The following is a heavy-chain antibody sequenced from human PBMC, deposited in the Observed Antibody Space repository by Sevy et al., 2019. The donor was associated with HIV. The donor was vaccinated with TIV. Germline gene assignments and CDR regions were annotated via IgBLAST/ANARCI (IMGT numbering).Heavy chain of an antibody. V-gene: IGHV4-34*01. CDR3: AREGVYQLLEVRYYYDYMDV. J-gene: IGHJ6*03. CDR2: INHSGST. CDR1: GGSFSGYY. D-gene: IGHD2-2*01. Sequence: SETLSLTCAVYGGSFSGYYWSWIRQPPGKGLEWIGEINHSGSTNYNPSLKSRVTISVDTSKNQFSLKLSSVTAADTAVYYCAREGVYQLLEVRYYYDYMDVWGKGTTVTVSS.